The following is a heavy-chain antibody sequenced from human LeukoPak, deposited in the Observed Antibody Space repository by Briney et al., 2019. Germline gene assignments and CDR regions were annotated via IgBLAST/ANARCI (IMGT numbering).Heavy chain of an antibody. CDR3: AGILGYCSSTSCYDYGMDV. V-gene: IGHV3-53*01. CDR2: LYSGGST. Sequence: GGSLRLSCAASGFTVSSNYMSWVRQAPGKGLEWVSVLYSGGSTYYADSVKGRFTISRDNSKNTLYLQMNSLRAEDTAVYYCAGILGYCSSTSCYDYGMDVWGQGTTVTVSS. CDR1: GFTVSSNY. D-gene: IGHD2-2*01. J-gene: IGHJ6*02.